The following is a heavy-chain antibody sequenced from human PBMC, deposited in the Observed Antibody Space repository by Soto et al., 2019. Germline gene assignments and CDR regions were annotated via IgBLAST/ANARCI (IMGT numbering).Heavy chain of an antibody. CDR3: ARDEVVYYDSSGYYYPYAFDI. CDR2: IWYDGSNK. J-gene: IGHJ3*02. V-gene: IGHV3-33*01. Sequence: GGSLRLSCAASGFTFSSYGMHWVRQSPGKGLEWVAVIWYDGSNKYYADSVKGRFTISRDNSKNTLYLQMNSLRAEDTAVYYCARDEVVYYDSSGYYYPYAFDIWGQGTMVTVSS. D-gene: IGHD3-22*01. CDR1: GFTFSSYG.